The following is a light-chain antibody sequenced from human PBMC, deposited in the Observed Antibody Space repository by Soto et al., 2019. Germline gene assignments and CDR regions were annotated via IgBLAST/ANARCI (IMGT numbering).Light chain of an antibody. CDR3: XQRDIWPPLT. J-gene: IGKJ4*01. CDR1: QSVGIY. Sequence: VLTQSPATLSLSPGERATLFCKASQSVGIYMGWFQQKPGQAPRVLIYDATNRAGGVPARFSGSGSGTXXXXXXSXXXAEXSAXYXCXQRDIWPPLTFGGGTKLEIK. V-gene: IGKV3-11*01. CDR2: DAT.